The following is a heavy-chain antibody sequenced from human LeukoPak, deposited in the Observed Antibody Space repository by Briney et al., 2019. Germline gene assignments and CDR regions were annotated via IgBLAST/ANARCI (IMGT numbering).Heavy chain of an antibody. Sequence: GGSLRLSCAASGFTFSSYEMNWVRQAPGKGLEWVSYISSTGSTIYYADSVKGRFTISRDNAKNSLYLQMNSLRAEDTAVYYCARVLTRGTIFGVAHDAFDIWGQGTMVTVSS. CDR1: GFTFSSYE. CDR3: ARVLTRGTIFGVAHDAFDI. D-gene: IGHD3-3*01. J-gene: IGHJ3*02. V-gene: IGHV3-48*03. CDR2: ISSTGSTI.